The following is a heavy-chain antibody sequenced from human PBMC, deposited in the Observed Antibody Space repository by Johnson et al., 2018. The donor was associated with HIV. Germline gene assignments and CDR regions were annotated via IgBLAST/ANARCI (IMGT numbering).Heavy chain of an antibody. CDR2: ISSSGGTI. J-gene: IGHJ3*02. V-gene: IGHV3-11*04. Sequence: QVQLVESGGGLVQPGESLRLSCAASGFTFSDFYMSWIRQAPGKGLEWVSYISSSGGTIYYADSVKGRFTISRDNAKNSLYLQMNRLRADDTAVYYCAGGRGWVTLNAFDMWGQGTLVTVSS. CDR1: GFTFSDFY. D-gene: IGHD4-23*01. CDR3: AGGRGWVTLNAFDM.